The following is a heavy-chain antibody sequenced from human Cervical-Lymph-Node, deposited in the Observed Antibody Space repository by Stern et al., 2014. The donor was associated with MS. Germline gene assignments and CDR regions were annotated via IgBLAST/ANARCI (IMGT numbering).Heavy chain of an antibody. CDR2: ILPNLGTA. V-gene: IGHV1-69*01. CDR1: GGTFSSYA. Sequence: QVQLVQSGAEVKKPGSSVKVSCKASGGTFSSYAISWVRQAPGQGLEWVGGILPNLGTANYAKKFQGRVTITADESPSTSYMELSSLRSEDTAVYYCARGEVKEGLVRGMDVWGQGTTVTVSS. D-gene: IGHD6-13*01. J-gene: IGHJ6*02. CDR3: ARGEVKEGLVRGMDV.